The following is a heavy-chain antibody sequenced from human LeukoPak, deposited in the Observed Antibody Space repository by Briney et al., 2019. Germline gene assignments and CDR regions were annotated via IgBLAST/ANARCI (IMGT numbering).Heavy chain of an antibody. CDR1: GGSISSYY. CDR3: AGHYYDSSGYFLHYYYYMDV. V-gene: IGHV4-59*01. Sequence: SETLSLTCTVSGGSISSYYWSWIRQPPGKGLEWIGYIYYSGSTNYNPSLKSRVTISVDTSKNQFSLQLSSVTAADTAVYYCAGHYYDSSGYFLHYYYYMDVWGKGTTVTVSS. D-gene: IGHD3-22*01. J-gene: IGHJ6*03. CDR2: IYYSGST.